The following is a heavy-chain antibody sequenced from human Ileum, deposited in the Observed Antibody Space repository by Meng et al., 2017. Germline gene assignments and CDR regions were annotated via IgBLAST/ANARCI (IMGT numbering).Heavy chain of an antibody. V-gene: IGHV4-34*01. CDR3: VRGPARETHDFDY. Sequence: HAQLNQWGAVLLKPSETLSLTCAVFGGSFNDYYWSWVRQSPGKGLEWIGQIHHSGRTNYKSSLERRVTISVDTSKSQFSLKLTSVTAADTAMYYCVRGPARETHDFDYWGQGALVTVSS. CDR1: GGSFNDYY. D-gene: IGHD1-26*01. J-gene: IGHJ4*02. CDR2: IHHSGRT.